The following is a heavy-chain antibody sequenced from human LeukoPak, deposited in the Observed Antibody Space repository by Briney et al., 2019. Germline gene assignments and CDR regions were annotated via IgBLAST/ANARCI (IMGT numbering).Heavy chain of an antibody. CDR1: GGSISSYY. V-gene: IGHV4-59*08. Sequence: SETLSLTCTVSGGSISSYYWSWIRQPPGKGLEWIGYIYYSGSTYYNPSLKSRVTISVDTSKNQFSLKLSSVTAADTAVYYCARRGAAAATVDAFDIWGQGTMVTVSS. J-gene: IGHJ3*02. CDR3: ARRGAAAATVDAFDI. D-gene: IGHD6-13*01. CDR2: IYYSGST.